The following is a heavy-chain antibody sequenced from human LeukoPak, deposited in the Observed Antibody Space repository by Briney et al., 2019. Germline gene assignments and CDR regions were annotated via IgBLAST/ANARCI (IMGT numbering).Heavy chain of an antibody. V-gene: IGHV3-33*01. J-gene: IGHJ4*02. CDR1: GFTFSRYG. CDR3: VRDPEALDY. CDR2: ILYDGNNK. Sequence: PGRSLRLSCAASGFTFSRYGMHWVRQAPGKGLEWVAVILYDGNNKYYADSVKGRFTISRDNGKNSLYLQMNSLRDEDTAVYYCVRDPEALDYWGQGTPVTVSS.